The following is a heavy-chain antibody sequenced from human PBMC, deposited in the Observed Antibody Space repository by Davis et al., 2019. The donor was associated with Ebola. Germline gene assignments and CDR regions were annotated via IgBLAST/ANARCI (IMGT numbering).Heavy chain of an antibody. V-gene: IGHV5-51*01. D-gene: IGHD1-20*01. CDR1: GNSFNTHR. CDR2: NYTGDSDT. J-gene: IGHJ3*01. Sequence: GESLKISCTYSGNSFNTHRIGWVRQMPGKGMEWMGINYTGDSDTSYSPSFRGQITISANKSIKTAFLQWSSLKASDTAMYYCATLRRTITGMDDGFDVWGQGTMVTVSS. CDR3: ATLRRTITGMDDGFDV.